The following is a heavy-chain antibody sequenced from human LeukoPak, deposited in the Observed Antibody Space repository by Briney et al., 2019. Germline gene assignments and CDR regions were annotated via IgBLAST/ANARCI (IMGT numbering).Heavy chain of an antibody. Sequence: SGTLSLTCTVSGGSISSSSYYWGWIRQPPGKGLEWIGSIYYSGSTYYNPSLKSRVTISVDTSKNQFSLKLSSVTAADTAVYYCARIQGAEVVPAIADSYGMDVWGQGTTVTVSS. J-gene: IGHJ6*02. CDR3: ARIQGAEVVPAIADSYGMDV. CDR1: GGSISSSSYY. D-gene: IGHD2-2*01. CDR2: IYYSGST. V-gene: IGHV4-39*01.